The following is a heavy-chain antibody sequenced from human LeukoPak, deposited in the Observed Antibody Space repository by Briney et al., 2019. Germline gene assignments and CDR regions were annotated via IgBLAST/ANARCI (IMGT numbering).Heavy chain of an antibody. CDR3: ARDRLELRGTSYMDV. Sequence: PGGSPRLSCAASGFTFSSYGMHWVRQAPGKGLEWVAVIWYDGSNKYYADSVKGRFTISRDNSKNTLYLQMNSLRAEDTAVYYCARDRLELRGTSYMDVWGKGTTVTVSS. J-gene: IGHJ6*03. CDR1: GFTFSSYG. D-gene: IGHD1-7*01. CDR2: IWYDGSNK. V-gene: IGHV3-33*01.